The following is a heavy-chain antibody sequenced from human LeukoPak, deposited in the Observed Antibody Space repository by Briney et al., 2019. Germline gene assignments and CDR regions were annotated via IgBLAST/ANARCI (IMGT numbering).Heavy chain of an antibody. CDR2: IYYSGST. CDR1: GVSISTYY. V-gene: IGHV4-59*01. Sequence: PSETLSLTCTVSGVSISTYYWSWIRQPPGKGLEWIGNIYYSGSTNYNPSLKSRVTISVDTSKNQFSLKLSSVTAADTAVYYCARGRVDVDYWGQGTLVTVSS. CDR3: ARGRVDVDY. J-gene: IGHJ4*02. D-gene: IGHD3/OR15-3a*01.